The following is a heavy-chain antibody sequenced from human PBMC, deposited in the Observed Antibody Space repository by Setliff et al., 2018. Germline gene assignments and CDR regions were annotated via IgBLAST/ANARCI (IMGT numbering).Heavy chain of an antibody. V-gene: IGHV1-2*04. CDR2: INPNSGGT. J-gene: IGHJ4*02. D-gene: IGHD3-22*01. Sequence: GASVKVSCKASGYTFTGYYMHWVRQAPGQGLEWMGWINPNSGGTNYAKKFQGWVTMTRDTSISTAYNELSRLRSDDTAVYYCARRRYYYDSSGYRWGGFYFDYWGQGTLVTVSS. CDR1: GYTFTGYY. CDR3: ARRRYYYDSSGYRWGGFYFDY.